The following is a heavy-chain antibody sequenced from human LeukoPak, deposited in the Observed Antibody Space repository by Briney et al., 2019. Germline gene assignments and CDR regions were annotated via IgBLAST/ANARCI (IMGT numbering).Heavy chain of an antibody. Sequence: GGSLRLSCAASGFTFSSYAMSWVRQAPVKGLEWVSAISGSGGSTYYADSVKGRFTIFRDNSRNTLYLKMNSLRAEDTAVYYCAKDTQIVVATPGDYGGHGTLVTVSS. CDR2: ISGSGGST. D-gene: IGHD3-22*01. CDR1: GFTFSSYA. V-gene: IGHV3-23*01. CDR3: AKDTQIVVATPGDY. J-gene: IGHJ4*01.